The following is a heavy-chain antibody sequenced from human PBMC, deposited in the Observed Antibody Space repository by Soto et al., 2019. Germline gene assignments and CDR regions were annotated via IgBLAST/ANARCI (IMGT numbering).Heavy chain of an antibody. CDR3: ARDIGTMRSRKFEN. J-gene: IGHJ4*02. D-gene: IGHD1-26*01. CDR1: GGSISTAGYY. V-gene: IGHV4-31*03. Sequence: QVQLQESRPGLVKPSQNVALTCSVSGGSISTAGYYWTWIRQHPGVGLELIGAIYYTGTTNYNPSARSRETISVDTSKNQSSLKLTSVTAAATSVYYCARDIGTMRSRKFENCCQGTLVTVSS. CDR2: IYYTGTT.